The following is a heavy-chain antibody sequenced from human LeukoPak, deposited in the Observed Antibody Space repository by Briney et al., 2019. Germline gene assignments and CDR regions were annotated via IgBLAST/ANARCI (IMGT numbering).Heavy chain of an antibody. Sequence: ASVKVSCKASGYTFTDYYIFWVRQAPGQGLEWMGWINPNSGGTNFAQNFQGRVTMTRDTSTTTAYMELSRLRSDDTAMYYCARGHASSSSFDYWGQGTLVTVSS. CDR2: INPNSGGT. D-gene: IGHD6-19*01. J-gene: IGHJ4*02. CDR1: GYTFTDYY. CDR3: ARGHASSSSFDY. V-gene: IGHV1-2*02.